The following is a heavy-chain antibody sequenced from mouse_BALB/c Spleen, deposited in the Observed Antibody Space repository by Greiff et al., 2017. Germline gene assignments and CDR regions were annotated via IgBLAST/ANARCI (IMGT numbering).Heavy chain of an antibody. Sequence: VQLQQSGAELVKPGASVKMSCNASGYTFTSYWMHWVKQRPGQGLVWIGYINPSTGYTEYNQKFKDKDTLTADKSSSTAYMQLSSLTSEDSAVYYYAREGNRCTGVFAYWGQGTLVTVSA. D-gene: IGHD2-14*01. CDR1: GYTFTSYW. CDR2: INPSTGYT. J-gene: IGHJ3*01. CDR3: AREGNRCTGVFAY. V-gene: IGHV1-7*01.